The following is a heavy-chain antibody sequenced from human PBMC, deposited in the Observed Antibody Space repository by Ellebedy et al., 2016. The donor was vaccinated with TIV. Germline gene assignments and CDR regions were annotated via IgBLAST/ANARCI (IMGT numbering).Heavy chain of an antibody. CDR1: GFTFSSYA. CDR3: AKAPTAIFAHFYYYYYHMDV. J-gene: IGHJ6*03. Sequence: GGSLRLSXAASGFTFSSYAMSWVRQAPGRRLEWVSAISGSGGSTHYVDSVRGRFTISRDNSKNTLYLQMTSLRAEDTAVYYCAKAPTAIFAHFYYYYYHMDVWGKGTTVTVSS. D-gene: IGHD2/OR15-2a*01. V-gene: IGHV3-23*01. CDR2: ISGSGGST.